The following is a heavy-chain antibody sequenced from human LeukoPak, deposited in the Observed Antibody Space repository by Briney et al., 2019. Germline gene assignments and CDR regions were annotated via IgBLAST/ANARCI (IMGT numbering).Heavy chain of an antibody. CDR1: GGTFSSYA. CDR2: IIPIFGTA. V-gene: IGHV1-69*05. J-gene: IGHJ4*02. CDR3: ARDQFPSGFDY. Sequence: ASVKASCKASGGTFSSYAISWVRQAPGQGLEWMGRIIPIFGTANYAQKFQGRVTITTDESTSTAYMELSSLRSEDTAVYYCARDQFPSGFDYWGQGTLVTVSS. D-gene: IGHD6-19*01.